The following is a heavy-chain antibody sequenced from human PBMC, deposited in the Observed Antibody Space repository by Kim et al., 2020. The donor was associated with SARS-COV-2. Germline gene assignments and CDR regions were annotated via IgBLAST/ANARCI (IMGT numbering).Heavy chain of an antibody. Sequence: SETLSLTCTVSGGSISSGGYYWSWIRQHPGKGLEWIGYIYYSGSTYYNPSLKSRVTISVDTSKNQFSLKLSSVTAADTAVYYCARGDPNPTIFGVVPLGMDVWGQGTTVTVSS. V-gene: IGHV4-31*03. CDR3: ARGDPNPTIFGVVPLGMDV. CDR1: GGSISSGGYY. J-gene: IGHJ6*02. D-gene: IGHD3-3*01. CDR2: IYYSGST.